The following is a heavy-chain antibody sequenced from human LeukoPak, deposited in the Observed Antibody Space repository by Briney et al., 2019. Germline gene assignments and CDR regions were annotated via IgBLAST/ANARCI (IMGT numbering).Heavy chain of an antibody. D-gene: IGHD3-9*01. CDR1: GGSISSYY. CDR3: ARSSPRYFDWLPDY. Sequence: PSETLSLTCTVSGGSISSYYWSWIRQPAGKGLEWIGRIYTSGSTNYNPSLKSRVTMSVDASKNQFSLKLSCVTAADTAVYYCARSSPRYFDWLPDYWGQGTLVTVSS. V-gene: IGHV4-4*07. J-gene: IGHJ4*02. CDR2: IYTSGST.